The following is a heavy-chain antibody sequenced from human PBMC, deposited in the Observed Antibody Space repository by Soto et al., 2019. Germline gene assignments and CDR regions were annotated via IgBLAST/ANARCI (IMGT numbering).Heavy chain of an antibody. CDR1: GGSISSYY. V-gene: IGHV4-59*01. CDR2: IYYSGST. J-gene: IGHJ4*02. CDR3: ARVGKNSGYDLYFDY. Sequence: SSETLSLTCTVSGGSISSYYWSWIRQPPGKGLEWIGYIYYSGSTNYNPSLKSRVTISVDTSKNQFSLKLSSVTAADTAVYYCARVGKNSGYDLYFDYWGQGTLVTVSS. D-gene: IGHD5-12*01.